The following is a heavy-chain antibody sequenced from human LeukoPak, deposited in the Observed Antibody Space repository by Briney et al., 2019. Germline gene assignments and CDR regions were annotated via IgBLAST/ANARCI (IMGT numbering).Heavy chain of an antibody. CDR2: ISYDGSNK. CDR1: GFTFSSYA. CDR3: ARDVTVAGTRRFDP. J-gene: IGHJ5*02. Sequence: GGSLRLSCAASGFTFSSYAMHWVRQAPGKGLESVAVISYDGSNKYYADSVRGRFTISRDNSKNTLYLQMNSLRAEDTAAYYGARDVTVAGTRRFDPWGQGTLVTVSS. V-gene: IGHV3-30-3*01. D-gene: IGHD6-19*01.